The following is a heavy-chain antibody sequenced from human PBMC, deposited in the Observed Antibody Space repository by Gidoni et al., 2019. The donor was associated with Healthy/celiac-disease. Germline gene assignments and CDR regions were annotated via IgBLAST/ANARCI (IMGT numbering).Heavy chain of an antibody. Sequence: QVQLVQSGAEVKKPGSSVKVSCKASGGTFSSYAISWVRQAPGQGLEWMGGIIPIFGTANYAQKCQGRVTITADKSTSTAYMELSSLRSEDTAVYYCAKTYYYDSSGYYYWYFDLWGRGTLVTVSS. J-gene: IGHJ2*01. CDR1: GGTFSSYA. CDR2: IIPIFGTA. V-gene: IGHV1-69*06. D-gene: IGHD3-22*01. CDR3: AKTYYYDSSGYYYWYFDL.